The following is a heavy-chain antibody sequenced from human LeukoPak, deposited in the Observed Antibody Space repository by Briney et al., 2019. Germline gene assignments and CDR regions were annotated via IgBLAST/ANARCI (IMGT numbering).Heavy chain of an antibody. CDR3: ARGWYYDSSGSKAFDI. J-gene: IGHJ3*02. D-gene: IGHD3-22*01. CDR2: IYTSGST. Sequence: SETLCLTCTVSGGSISSFYWSWIRQPAGKGLEWIGRIYTSGSTNYNPSLKSRVTMSVDTSKNQFSLKLSSVTAADTAVYYCARGWYYDSSGSKAFDIWGQGTMVPVSS. V-gene: IGHV4-4*07. CDR1: GGSISSFY.